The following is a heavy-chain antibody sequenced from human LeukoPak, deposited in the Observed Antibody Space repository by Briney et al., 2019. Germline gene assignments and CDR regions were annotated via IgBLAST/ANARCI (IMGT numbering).Heavy chain of an antibody. CDR1: GGSISSYY. J-gene: IGHJ5*02. Sequence: SETLSLTCTVSGGSISSYYWSWIRQPSGKGLEWIGYIYYSGSTNYNPSLKSRVTISVDTSKNQFSLKLSSVTAADTAVYYCARGRAALSPYNWFDPWGQGTLVTVSS. CDR2: IYYSGST. V-gene: IGHV4-59*12. CDR3: ARGRAALSPYNWFDP. D-gene: IGHD3-16*02.